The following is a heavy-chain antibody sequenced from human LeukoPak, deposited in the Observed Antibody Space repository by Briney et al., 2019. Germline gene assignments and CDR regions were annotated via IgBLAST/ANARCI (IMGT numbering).Heavy chain of an antibody. CDR3: ARDPGYGHSWPNLFDY. V-gene: IGHV3-48*03. J-gene: IGHJ4*02. CDR1: GFTFSSYE. D-gene: IGHD6-13*01. Sequence: GGSLRLSCAASGFTFSSYEMNWVRQAPGKGLEWVSYISIGGSTIYYADSLKGRFTISRDNAKNSLYLQMDSLRAEDTAVYFCARDPGYGHSWPNLFDYWGQGTLVTVSS. CDR2: ISIGGSTI.